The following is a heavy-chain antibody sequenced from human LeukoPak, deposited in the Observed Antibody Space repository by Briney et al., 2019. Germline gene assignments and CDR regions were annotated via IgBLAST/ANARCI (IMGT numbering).Heavy chain of an antibody. V-gene: IGHV2-5*02. Sequence: SGPTLVEPTQTLTLTCTFSGFSLSTSGVGVGWIRQPPGKALEWLALIYWDDDKSYSPSLKSRLTITKDTSKNQVVLKMTNMDPVDTATYYCAHKGRGSGSYNMWGQGTLVTVSS. D-gene: IGHD3-10*01. CDR1: GFSLSTSGVG. CDR2: IYWDDDK. CDR3: AHKGRGSGSYNM. J-gene: IGHJ4*02.